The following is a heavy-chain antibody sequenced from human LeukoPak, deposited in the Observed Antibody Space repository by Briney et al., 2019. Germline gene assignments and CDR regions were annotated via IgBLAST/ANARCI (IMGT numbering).Heavy chain of an antibody. J-gene: IGHJ4*02. D-gene: IGHD6-13*01. V-gene: IGHV1-2*02. CDR3: ARGAAAGRPLYYFDY. Sequence: GASVKVSCKASGYTFTGYYMHWVRQAPGQGLEWMGWINPNSGGTNYAQKFQGRVTMTRDMSTSTVYMELSSLRSEDTAVYYCARGAAAGRPLYYFDYWGQGTLVTVSP. CDR2: INPNSGGT. CDR1: GYTFTGYY.